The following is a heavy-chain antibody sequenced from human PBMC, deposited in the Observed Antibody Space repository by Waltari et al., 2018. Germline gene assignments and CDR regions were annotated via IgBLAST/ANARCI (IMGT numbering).Heavy chain of an antibody. J-gene: IGHJ6*03. Sequence: QVQLQESGAGLLKSSGTLSLTCSVSGDSIIGYFWSWVRQPAGKKMEWIGRIHSTGNSDPNPSLKSRISMSVDTSKNQVSLNLTSVTAADTAVYYCARDRVESEFYYYYHMDVWGRGTAVIISS. D-gene: IGHD3-10*01. CDR2: IHSTGNS. V-gene: IGHV4-4*07. CDR3: ARDRVESEFYYYYHMDV. CDR1: GDSIIGYF.